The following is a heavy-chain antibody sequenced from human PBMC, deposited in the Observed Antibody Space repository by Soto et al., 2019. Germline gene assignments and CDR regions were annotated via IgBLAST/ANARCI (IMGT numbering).Heavy chain of an antibody. Sequence: GGSLRLSCAASGFTFSSYGMHWVRQALGKGLEWVAVISYDGSNKYYADSVKGRFTISRDNSKNTLYLQMNSPRAEDTAVYYCAKDPAGDYGSGSFPYYYYGMDVWGQGTTVTVSS. CDR1: GFTFSSYG. J-gene: IGHJ6*02. CDR2: ISYDGSNK. D-gene: IGHD3-10*01. V-gene: IGHV3-30*18. CDR3: AKDPAGDYGSGSFPYYYYGMDV.